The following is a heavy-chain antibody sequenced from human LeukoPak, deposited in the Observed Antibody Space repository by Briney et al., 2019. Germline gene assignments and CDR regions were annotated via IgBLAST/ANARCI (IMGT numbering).Heavy chain of an antibody. CDR1: VFVFNNYG. V-gene: IGHV3-33*06. CDR3: AKDGLDDTAMLRD. CDR2: IWYDGTTR. D-gene: IGHD5-18*01. J-gene: IGHJ4*02. Sequence: GGSLRLSCAASVFVFNNYGMHWVRQAPGRGLDWVAVIWYDGTTRYNEDSVKGRFTISRDNSNSTLYLQVNSLRVEDTAVYYCAKDGLDDTAMLRDWGQGTLVTVSS.